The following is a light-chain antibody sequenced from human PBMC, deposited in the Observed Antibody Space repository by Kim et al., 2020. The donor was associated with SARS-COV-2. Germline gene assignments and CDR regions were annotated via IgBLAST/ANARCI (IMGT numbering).Light chain of an antibody. J-gene: IGLJ2*01. V-gene: IGLV2-23*02. CDR2: EVN. CDR1: SSHVGSYNL. Sequence: GQSLTIPCTGTSSHVGSYNLVSWYQQHPGKAPKFMIYEVNKRPSGVSNRFSGSKSGNTASLTISGLQAEDEADYYCCSYAGSSTFAFGGGTQLTVL. CDR3: CSYAGSSTFA.